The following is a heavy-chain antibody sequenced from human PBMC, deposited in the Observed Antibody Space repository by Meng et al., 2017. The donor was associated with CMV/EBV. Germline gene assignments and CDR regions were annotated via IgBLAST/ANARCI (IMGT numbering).Heavy chain of an antibody. CDR2: IYYSGST. V-gene: IGHV4-39*07. D-gene: IGHD6-6*01. Sequence: QLHMRESDPGLVTPSETLSLTCTARGGFISRSSYYWGWIRQPPGKRLEWIGSIYYSGSTYYNPSLKSRVTISVDTSKNQFSLKLSSVTAADTAVYYCARSIAARPYRYNWFDPWGQGTLVTVSS. CDR1: GGFISRSSYY. CDR3: ARSIAARPYRYNWFDP. J-gene: IGHJ5*02.